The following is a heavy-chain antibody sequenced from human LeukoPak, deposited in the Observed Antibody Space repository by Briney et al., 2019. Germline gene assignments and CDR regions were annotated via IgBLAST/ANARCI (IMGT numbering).Heavy chain of an antibody. V-gene: IGHV1-8*03. CDR2: MNPISGYT. J-gene: IGHJ4*02. Sequence: ASVKVSCKASVYTFTTYDINWVRQATGQGLEWMGWMNPISGYTGYAQKFQGRVTITRDTSISTAYMELSSLRSEDTAVYYCARVAGSIDYWGQGTLVTVSS. CDR1: VYTFTTYD. CDR3: ARVAGSIDY. D-gene: IGHD6-19*01.